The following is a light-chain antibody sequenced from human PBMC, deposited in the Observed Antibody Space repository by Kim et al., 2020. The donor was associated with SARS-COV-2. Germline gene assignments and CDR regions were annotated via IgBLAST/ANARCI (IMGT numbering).Light chain of an antibody. CDR1: KLGDKY. J-gene: IGLJ3*02. CDR2: QHS. CDR3: QAWDSSTAV. Sequence: VSPGQTAIMTCSGGKLGDKYSCWYQQKPGQSPVLVIYQHSKRPSRHPERFSSSSSGKTATLTISGTQAMDGADYYCQAWDSSTAVFGGGTQLTDL. V-gene: IGLV3-1*01.